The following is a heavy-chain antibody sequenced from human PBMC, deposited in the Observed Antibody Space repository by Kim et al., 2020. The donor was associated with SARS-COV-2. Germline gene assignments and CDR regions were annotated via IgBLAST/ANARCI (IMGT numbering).Heavy chain of an antibody. D-gene: IGHD6-13*01. CDR2: IYSGGST. CDR3: ARDTPSGGSSSWYYYYGMDV. V-gene: IGHV3-53*01. J-gene: IGHJ6*02. CDR1: GFTVSSNY. Sequence: GGSLRLSCAASGFTVSSNYMSWVRQAPGKGLEWVSVIYSGGSTYYADSVKGRFTISRDNSKNTLYLQMNSLRAEDTAVYYCARDTPSGGSSSWYYYYGMDVWGQGTTVTVSS.